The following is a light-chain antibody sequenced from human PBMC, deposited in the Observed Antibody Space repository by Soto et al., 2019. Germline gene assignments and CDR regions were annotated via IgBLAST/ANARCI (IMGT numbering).Light chain of an antibody. Sequence: QSALTQPASVSGSPGQSITISCTGTSSDVGGYNFVSWYQQHPGKAPKLMIYEVSNRPSGVSNRFSGSKSGNTASLTISGLQAEDEGAYSSISYTTSVTRVVFGGGSKPTVL. J-gene: IGLJ2*01. V-gene: IGLV2-14*01. CDR2: EVS. CDR3: ISYTTSVTRVV. CDR1: SSDVGGYNF.